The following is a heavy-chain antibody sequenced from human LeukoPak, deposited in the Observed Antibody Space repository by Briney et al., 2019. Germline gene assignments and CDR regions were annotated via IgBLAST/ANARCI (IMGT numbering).Heavy chain of an antibody. J-gene: IGHJ4*02. Sequence: PSETLSLTCTVSGASVTTNTYYWGWVRQAPGKGLEWIGSIYYGGSTYYNPSLKSRVSLSLDTSKNQFSLKVTSVTAADTAVYYCARVHGDNDFDYWGQGTLVTVSS. D-gene: IGHD4-17*01. V-gene: IGHV4-39*07. CDR2: IYYGGST. CDR3: ARVHGDNDFDY. CDR1: GASVTTNTYY.